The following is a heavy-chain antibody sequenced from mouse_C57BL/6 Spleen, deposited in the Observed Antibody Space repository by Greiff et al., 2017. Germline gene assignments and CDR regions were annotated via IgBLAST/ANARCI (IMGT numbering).Heavy chain of an antibody. CDR2: ISNLAYSS. J-gene: IGHJ2*01. CDR1: GFTFSDYG. CDR3: ARLGLRREYYFDY. Sequence: EVQRVESGGGLVQPGGSLKLSCAASGFTFSDYGMAWVRQAPRKGPEWVAFISNLAYSSYYADTVTGRFTISRENAKNTLYLEMSSLRSEDTAMYYCARLGLRREYYFDYWGQGTTLTVSS. V-gene: IGHV5-15*01. D-gene: IGHD2-4*01.